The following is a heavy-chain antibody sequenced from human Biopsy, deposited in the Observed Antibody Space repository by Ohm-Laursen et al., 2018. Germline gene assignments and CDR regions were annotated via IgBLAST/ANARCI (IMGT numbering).Heavy chain of an antibody. V-gene: IGHV4-61*10. J-gene: IGHJ6*02. CDR2: IYTIGDT. CDR3: AREFYGNGMDV. D-gene: IGHD4-17*01. Sequence: SDTLSLTCSVSGGSVSDSFHFWTWVRQPAGKGLEWIGHIYTIGDTTYNPSLKSRATISIDTSKNQFSLNMSSVTAADTAVYYCAREFYGNGMDVWGQGTTVTVS. CDR1: GGSVSDSFHF.